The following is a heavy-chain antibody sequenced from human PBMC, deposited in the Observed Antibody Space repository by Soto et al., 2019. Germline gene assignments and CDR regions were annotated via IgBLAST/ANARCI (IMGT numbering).Heavy chain of an antibody. Sequence: PGGSLRLSCAASGFTFSSYGMHWVRQAPGKGLEWVAVIWYDGSNKYYADSVKGRFTISRDNSKNTLYLQMNSLRAEDTAVYYCARSSTIFGVVYGMDVWGQGTTVTVSS. J-gene: IGHJ6*02. CDR1: GFTFSSYG. V-gene: IGHV3-33*01. CDR3: ARSSTIFGVVYGMDV. CDR2: IWYDGSNK. D-gene: IGHD3-3*01.